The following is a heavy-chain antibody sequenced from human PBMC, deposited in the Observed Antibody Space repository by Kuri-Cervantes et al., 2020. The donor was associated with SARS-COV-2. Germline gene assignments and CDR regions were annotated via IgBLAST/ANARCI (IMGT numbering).Heavy chain of an antibody. D-gene: IGHD3-3*01. CDR2: ISAYNGNT. J-gene: IGHJ6*03. CDR3: ARERGANYDFWSGYSYYYYYYMDV. V-gene: IGHV1-18*01. Sequence: ASVKVSCKASGYTFTSYGISWVRQAPGQGLEWMGWISAYNGNTNYAQKLQGRVTMTRDTSTSTVYMELSSLRSEDTAVYYCARERGANYDFWSGYSYYYYYYMDVWGKGTTVTVSS. CDR1: GYTFTSYG.